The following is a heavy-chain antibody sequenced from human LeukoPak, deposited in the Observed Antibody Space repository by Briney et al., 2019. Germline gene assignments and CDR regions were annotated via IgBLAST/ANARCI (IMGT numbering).Heavy chain of an antibody. J-gene: IGHJ6*03. CDR1: GYTFTGYY. D-gene: IGHD4-17*01. Sequence: ASVKVSCKASGYTFTGYYMHWVRQAPGQGLEWMGWINPNSGGTNYAQKFQGRVTMIRDTSISTAYMELSRLRSDDTAVYYCARGAVTTGYMDVWGKGTTVTVSS. CDR3: ARGAVTTGYMDV. CDR2: INPNSGGT. V-gene: IGHV1-2*02.